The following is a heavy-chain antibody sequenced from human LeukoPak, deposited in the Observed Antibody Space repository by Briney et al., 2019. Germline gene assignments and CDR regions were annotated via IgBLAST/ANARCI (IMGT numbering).Heavy chain of an antibody. D-gene: IGHD3-22*01. CDR2: INPNSGGT. J-gene: IGHJ4*02. V-gene: IGHV1-2*06. CDR1: GYTFTGYY. Sequence: ASVKVSCKASGYTFTGYYMHWVRQAPGQGLEWMGRINPNSGGTNYAQKFQGRVTMTRDTSTSTVYMELSSLRSEDTAVYYCARDTGIVVVHRTLDYWGQGTLVTVSS. CDR3: ARDTGIVVVHRTLDY.